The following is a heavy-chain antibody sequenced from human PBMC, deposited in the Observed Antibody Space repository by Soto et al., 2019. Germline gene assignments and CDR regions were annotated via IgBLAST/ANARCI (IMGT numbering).Heavy chain of an antibody. CDR1: GGSFSGYY. CDR3: AIGGRTPEVVPAAIVTVAY. CDR2: INHSGST. V-gene: IGHV4-34*01. D-gene: IGHD2-2*01. Sequence: QVQLQQWGAGLLKPSETLSLTCAVYGGSFSGYYWCWLRQPPGKGLEWIGEINHSGSTNYNPSLKSRVTISVDTSKNQFSRKLSSVTAADTAVYDCAIGGRTPEVVPAAIVTVAYWGQGTLVTVSS. J-gene: IGHJ4*02.